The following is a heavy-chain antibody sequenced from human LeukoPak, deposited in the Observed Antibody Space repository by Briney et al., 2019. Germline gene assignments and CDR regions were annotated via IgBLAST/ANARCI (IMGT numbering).Heavy chain of an antibody. CDR1: GCTLTDYY. D-gene: IGHD1-26*01. J-gene: IGHJ4*02. Sequence: ASVTVSCKASGCTLTDYYMHWVRQAPGQGLEWMGWINPNSGDTNYAQNFQGRVTMTRDTSISTAYMELSRLTSDDTAIYYCARDWRGSYFPDFWGQGTLVTVSS. CDR3: ARDWRGSYFPDF. CDR2: INPNSGDT. V-gene: IGHV1-2*02.